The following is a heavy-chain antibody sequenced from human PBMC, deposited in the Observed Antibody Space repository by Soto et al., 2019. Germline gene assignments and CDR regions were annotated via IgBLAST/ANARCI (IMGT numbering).Heavy chain of an antibody. CDR2: IVVGSGNT. J-gene: IGHJ3*02. D-gene: IGHD3-22*01. CDR3: ALVSLGYYDSSGYYPDAFDI. V-gene: IGHV1-58*01. CDR1: GFTFTSSA. Sequence: SVKVSCKASGFTFTSSAVQWVRQARGQRLEWIGWIVVGSGNTNYAQKFQERVTITRDMSTSTAYMELSSLRSEDTAVYYCALVSLGYYDSSGYYPDAFDIWGQGTMVTVSS.